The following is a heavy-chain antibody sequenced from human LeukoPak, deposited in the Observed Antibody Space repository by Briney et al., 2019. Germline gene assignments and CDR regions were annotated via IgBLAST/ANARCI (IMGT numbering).Heavy chain of an antibody. CDR3: AGKDCSSTSCYTRATYYYYYYMDV. V-gene: IGHV1-8*03. CDR2: MNPNSGNT. Sequence: GASVKVSCNASGYTFTSYDINWVRQATGQGLEWMGWMNPNSGNTGYAQKFQGRVTITRNTSISTAYVELSSLRSEDTAVYYCAGKDCSSTSCYTRATYYYYYYMDVWGKGTTVTVSS. D-gene: IGHD2-2*02. CDR1: GYTFTSYD. J-gene: IGHJ6*03.